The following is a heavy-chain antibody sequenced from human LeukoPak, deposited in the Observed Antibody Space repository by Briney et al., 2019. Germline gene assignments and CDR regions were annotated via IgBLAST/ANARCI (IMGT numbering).Heavy chain of an antibody. CDR1: GGTFSSYA. J-gene: IGHJ4*02. V-gene: IGHV1-69*04. CDR2: IIPILGIA. CDR3: ARTRYDSSGYYRHHPYHFDY. D-gene: IGHD3-22*01. Sequence: SVKVSCKASGGTFSSYAISWVRQAPGQGLEWMGRIIPILGIANYAQKFQGRVTITAGKSTSTAYMELSSLRSEDTAVYYCARTRYDSSGYYRHHPYHFDYWGQGTLVTVSS.